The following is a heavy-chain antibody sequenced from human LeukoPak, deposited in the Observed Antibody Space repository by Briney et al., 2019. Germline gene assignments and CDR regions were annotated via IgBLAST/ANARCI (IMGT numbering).Heavy chain of an antibody. CDR2: INADGSVT. Sequence: GGSLTLSCAASGFTFSNYWMHWVRQAPGKGLVWVSRINADGSVTDYVDSVKGRFTISRDNTKNTVYLQMNSLRAEDTAVYYCVRILNRDYWGQGTLVTVSS. D-gene: IGHD2-8*01. CDR3: VRILNRDY. V-gene: IGHV3-74*01. J-gene: IGHJ4*02. CDR1: GFTFSNYW.